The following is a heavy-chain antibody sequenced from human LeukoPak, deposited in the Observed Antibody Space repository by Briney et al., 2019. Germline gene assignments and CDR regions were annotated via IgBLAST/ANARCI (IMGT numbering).Heavy chain of an antibody. V-gene: IGHV1-8*01. D-gene: IGHD3-10*01. Sequence: ASVKVSCKASGYTFTSYDINWVRQATGQGREWMGWMNPNSGNTGYAQKFQGRVTMTRNTSISTAYMELSSLRSEDTAVYYCARKSGSGSFFFMEIFDYWGQGTLVTVSS. CDR2: MNPNSGNT. CDR3: ARKSGSGSFFFMEIFDY. J-gene: IGHJ4*02. CDR1: GYTFTSYD.